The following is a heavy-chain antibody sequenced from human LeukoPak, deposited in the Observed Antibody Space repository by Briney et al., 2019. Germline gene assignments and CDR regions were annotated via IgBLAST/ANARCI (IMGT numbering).Heavy chain of an antibody. CDR3: VREERGLAIDY. V-gene: IGHV3-64*01. CDR2: ISRSGDNT. CDR1: GFIFRNYA. J-gene: IGHJ4*02. Sequence: TGGSLRLSCAAPGFIFRNYAMHWVRRAPGKGLEYVSAISRSGDNTYYGNSVRGRFTISRDNSKNTLFLQMGSLRVEDTAVYYCVREERGLAIDYWGQGTLVTVSS. D-gene: IGHD5-12*01.